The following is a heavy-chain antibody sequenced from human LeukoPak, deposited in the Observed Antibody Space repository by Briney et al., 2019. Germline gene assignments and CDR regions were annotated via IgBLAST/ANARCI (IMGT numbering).Heavy chain of an antibody. D-gene: IGHD3-16*01. CDR3: ARDADYDYVWGTPVWDY. V-gene: IGHV3-23*01. Sequence: GGSLRLSCAASGFTFSSYVMSWVRQAPGKGLEWVSAISNSGDNTYYADSVKGRFTISRDNSKNTLYLQMNSLRAEDTAVYYCARDADYDYVWGTPVWDYWGQGTLVTVSS. CDR1: GFTFSSYV. J-gene: IGHJ4*02. CDR2: ISNSGDNT.